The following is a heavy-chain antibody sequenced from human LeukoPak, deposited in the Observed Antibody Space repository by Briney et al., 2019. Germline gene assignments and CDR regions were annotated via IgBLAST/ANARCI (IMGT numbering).Heavy chain of an antibody. CDR3: AKGGRYCSGGNCYFFDY. J-gene: IGHJ4*02. V-gene: IGHV3-23*01. D-gene: IGHD2-15*01. CDR1: GFTFSSYA. Sequence: PGGSLRLSCAASGFTFSSYAMSWVRQAPGKGLEWVSAISGSGGSTYYADSVKGRFTISRDNSKTTLYLQMNSLRADDTAVYYCAKGGRYCSGGNCYFFDYWGQGTLVTVSS. CDR2: ISGSGGST.